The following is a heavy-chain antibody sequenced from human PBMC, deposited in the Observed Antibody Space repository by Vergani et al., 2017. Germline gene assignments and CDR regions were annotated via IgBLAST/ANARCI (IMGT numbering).Heavy chain of an antibody. J-gene: IGHJ6*03. D-gene: IGHD3-3*01. CDR3: ARETTYSDFWSGYYPHYYYYYYMDV. CDR2: IYTSGST. Sequence: QVQLQESGPGLVKPSQTLSLTCTVSGGSISSGSYYWSWIRQPAGKGLEWIGRIYTSGSTNYNPSLKSRVTISVDTSKNQFSLKLSSVTAADTAVYYCARETTYSDFWSGYYPHYYYYYYMDVWGKGTTVTVSS. V-gene: IGHV4-61*02. CDR1: GGSISSGSYY.